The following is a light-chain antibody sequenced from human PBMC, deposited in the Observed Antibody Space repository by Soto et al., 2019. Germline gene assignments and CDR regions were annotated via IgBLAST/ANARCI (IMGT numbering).Light chain of an antibody. CDR2: AAS. Sequence: EIVLTQSPGTLSLSPGERATLSCRASQSVRNNYLAWYQQKPGQAPRLRIYAASGRATGIPDRFSGSGSGKDFTLTISRLEPEDFAVYHCQQYGSSPWTFGQGTKVEIK. CDR3: QQYGSSPWT. CDR1: QSVRNNY. V-gene: IGKV3-20*01. J-gene: IGKJ1*01.